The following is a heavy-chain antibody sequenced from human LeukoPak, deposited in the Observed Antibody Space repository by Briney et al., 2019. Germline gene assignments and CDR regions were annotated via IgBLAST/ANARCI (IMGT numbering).Heavy chain of an antibody. D-gene: IGHD4-23*01. CDR1: GYTFTGYY. Sequence: SVKVSCKASGYTFTGYYMHWVRQAPGQGPEWMGWINPNSGGTNYAQKFQGRVTMTRDTSISTAYMELSRLRSDDTAVYYCASWRQYGGNGRRGYYYYYMDVWGNGTTVTVSS. CDR3: ASWRQYGGNGRRGYYYYYMDV. V-gene: IGHV1-2*02. CDR2: INPNSGGT. J-gene: IGHJ6*03.